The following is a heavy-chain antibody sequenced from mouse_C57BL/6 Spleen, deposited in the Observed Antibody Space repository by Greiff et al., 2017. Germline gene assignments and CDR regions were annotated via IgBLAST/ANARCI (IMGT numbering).Heavy chain of an antibody. CDR2: IWRGGST. V-gene: IGHV2-2*01. J-gene: IGHJ4*01. CDR3: GGREDYDDDMDY. Sequence: QVQLKQSGPGLVQPSQSLSITCTVSGFSLTSYGVHWVRQSPGQGLEWLGVIWRGGSTDYNAAFISSLSISKDNSKSQVFFSMNSLQADDTAIYYCGGREDYDDDMDYWGQGTSVTVSS. D-gene: IGHD2-4*01. CDR1: GFSLTSYG.